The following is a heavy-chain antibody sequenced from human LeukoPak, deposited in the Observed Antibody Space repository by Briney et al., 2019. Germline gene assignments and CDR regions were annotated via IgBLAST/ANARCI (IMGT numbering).Heavy chain of an antibody. CDR2: IYYNGST. Sequence: SETLSLTCTVSGGSISSSSYYWGWIRQPPGKGLEWIGSIYYNGSTYYNPSLKSRVTISVDTSKNQFSLKLSSVTAADTAVYYCASDYCSGGSCYHDYWGQGTLVTVSS. J-gene: IGHJ4*02. CDR1: GGSISSSSYY. V-gene: IGHV4-39*01. D-gene: IGHD2-15*01. CDR3: ASDYCSGGSCYHDY.